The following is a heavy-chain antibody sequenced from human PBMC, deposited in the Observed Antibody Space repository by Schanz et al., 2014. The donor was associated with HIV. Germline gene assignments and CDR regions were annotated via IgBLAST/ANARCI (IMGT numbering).Heavy chain of an antibody. J-gene: IGHJ4*02. CDR3: AKPEYDSRGNSQSHFDS. Sequence: EVQLLESGGGLAQPGGSLTLSCAASGFTFNNYAMTWVRQAPGKGLEWVSSISESGGRSYYADSVNGRFTISRDNSKNTLYLQMTTLRTEDTAVYYCAKPEYDSRGNSQSHFDSWGQGTLVTVSP. CDR2: ISESGGRS. D-gene: IGHD3-22*01. CDR1: GFTFNNYA. V-gene: IGHV3-23*01.